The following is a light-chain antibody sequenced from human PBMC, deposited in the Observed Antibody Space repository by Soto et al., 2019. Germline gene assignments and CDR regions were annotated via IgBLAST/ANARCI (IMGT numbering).Light chain of an antibody. CDR2: GAS. CDR1: QSVSSSY. J-gene: IGKJ2*01. CDR3: QQYGISHT. V-gene: IGKV3-20*01. Sequence: EIVLTQSPGTLSLSPGETATLSCRASQSVSSSYLAWYQQKPGQAPRLLIYGASSRATGIPDNFSGSGSGTDFTLTISRLEPEDFAVYYCQQYGISHTFGQGTKLEIK.